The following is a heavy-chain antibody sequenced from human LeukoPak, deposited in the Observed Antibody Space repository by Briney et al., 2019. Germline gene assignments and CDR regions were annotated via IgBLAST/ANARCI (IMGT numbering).Heavy chain of an antibody. CDR2: IKQEGSEK. J-gene: IGHJ4*02. D-gene: IGHD6-19*01. V-gene: IGHV3-7*05. CDR1: GFTFSNYW. Sequence: GGSLRLSCAASGFTFSNYWMSWVRHTPGEGLERAANIKQEGSEKHNVDSVKGRFTISRDNSKNSLFLQMNSLRVEDTAVYYCARMGQWLALDYWGQGTLVTVSS. CDR3: ARMGQWLALDY.